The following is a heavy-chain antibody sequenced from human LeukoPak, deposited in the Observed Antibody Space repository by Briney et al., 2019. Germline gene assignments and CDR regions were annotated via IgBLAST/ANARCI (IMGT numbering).Heavy chain of an antibody. J-gene: IGHJ4*02. CDR3: VRLRRNSDRSGYYYYHDY. CDR2: TSVRSNYR. V-gene: IGHV3-21*01. CDR1: GYTFSDFS. D-gene: IGHD3-22*01. Sequence: PGGSLTLSCAASGYTFSDFSVNWVRQAPGKGLEWVSSTSVRSNYRYYADSVRGRFTISRDDARDSLFLQMNSLRAEDTAVYFCVRLRRNSDRSGYYYYHDYWGQGTLVTVSS.